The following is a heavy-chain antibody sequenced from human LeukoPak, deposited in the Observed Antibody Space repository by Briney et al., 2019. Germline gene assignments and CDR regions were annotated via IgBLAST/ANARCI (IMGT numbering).Heavy chain of an antibody. J-gene: IGHJ4*02. D-gene: IGHD6-13*01. Sequence: PGGSLRLSCAASGFTFNSYAMNWVRQAPGKGLEWVSAIGDIGGTFYADSVKGRFTISRDNSKNTVYLQMNSLGAEDTAVYYCAKLVASGTSRNFDYWGQGTLVTVSS. CDR3: AKLVASGTSRNFDY. CDR1: GFTFNSYA. CDR2: IGDIGGT. V-gene: IGHV3-23*01.